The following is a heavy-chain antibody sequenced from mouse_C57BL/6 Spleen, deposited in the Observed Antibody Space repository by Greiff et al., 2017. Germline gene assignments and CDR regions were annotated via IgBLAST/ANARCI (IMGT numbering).Heavy chain of an antibody. V-gene: IGHV1-61*01. CDR1: GYTFTSYW. CDR2: IYPSDSET. CDR3: ARGSTVVSSFDY. Sequence: VQLQQPGAELVRPGSSVKLSCKASGYTFTSYWMDWVKQRPGQGLEWIGNIYPSDSETHYNQKFKDKATLTVDKSSSTAYMQLSSLTSEDSAVYYCARGSTVVSSFDYWGQGTTLTDSS. D-gene: IGHD1-1*01. J-gene: IGHJ2*01.